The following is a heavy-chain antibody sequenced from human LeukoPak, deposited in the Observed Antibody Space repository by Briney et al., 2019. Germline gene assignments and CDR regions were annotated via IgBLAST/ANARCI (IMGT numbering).Heavy chain of an antibody. CDR2: IYYSGNT. CDR3: ARGKYYFDY. Sequence: SSETLSLTCSVSGGSISSHYWSWIRQPPGKGLEWIGYIYYSGNTNYNPSLKSRLTTSLDTSKNQFSLKLSSVTAADTAVYYCARGKYYFDYWGRGTLVTVSS. CDR1: GGSISSHY. V-gene: IGHV4-59*11. J-gene: IGHJ4*02.